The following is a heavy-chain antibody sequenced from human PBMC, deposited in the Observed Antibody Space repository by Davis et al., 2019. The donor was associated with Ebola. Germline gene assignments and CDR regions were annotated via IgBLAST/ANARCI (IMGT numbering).Heavy chain of an antibody. CDR2: IWYDGSNK. CDR1: GFTFSSYG. J-gene: IGHJ4*02. D-gene: IGHD1-26*01. V-gene: IGHV3-33*01. Sequence: GESLKISCAASGFTFSSYGMHWVRQAPGKGLEWVAVIWYDGSNKYYADSVKGRFTISRDNAKNSLYLQMNSLRAEDTALYYCARAGPWELLPIDYWGQGTLVTVSS. CDR3: ARAGPWELLPIDY.